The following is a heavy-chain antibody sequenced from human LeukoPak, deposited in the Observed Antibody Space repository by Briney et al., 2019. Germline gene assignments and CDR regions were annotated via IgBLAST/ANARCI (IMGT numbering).Heavy chain of an antibody. J-gene: IGHJ4*02. D-gene: IGHD2-2*02. V-gene: IGHV4-59*12. CDR3: ARVNQLLYGTLDY. Sequence: SETLSLTCTVSGGSIVGYYWSWIRQPPGKGLEWIAYIYSSGHTMSNPSLQSRVTMSVDTSKNQFSLKLSSVTAADTAVYYCARVNQLLYGTLDYWGQGTLVTVSS. CDR1: GGSIVGYY. CDR2: IYSSGHT.